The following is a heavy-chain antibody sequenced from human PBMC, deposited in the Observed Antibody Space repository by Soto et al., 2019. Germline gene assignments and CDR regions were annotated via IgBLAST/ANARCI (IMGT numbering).Heavy chain of an antibody. D-gene: IGHD1-1*01. Sequence: HPGGSLRLSCAASGFTFSSYGMHWVRQAPGKGLEWVAVISYDGSNKYYADSVKGRFTISRDNSKNTLYLQMNSLRAEDTAVYYCAKDLSGTDYYYYGMDVWGQGTTVTVSS. CDR2: ISYDGSNK. CDR3: AKDLSGTDYYYYGMDV. J-gene: IGHJ6*02. V-gene: IGHV3-30*18. CDR1: GFTFSSYG.